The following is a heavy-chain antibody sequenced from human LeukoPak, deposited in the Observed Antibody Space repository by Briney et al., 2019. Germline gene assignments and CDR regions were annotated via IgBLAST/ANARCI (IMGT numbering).Heavy chain of an antibody. CDR2: ISSSGSTI. Sequence: GGSLRLSCSASGFTFSSYEMNWVRQAPGKGLEWVSYISSSGSTIYYADSVKGRFTISRDNAKNSLYLQMNSLRAEDTAVYYCAELGITMIGGVWGKGTTVTMSS. CDR1: GFTFSSYE. CDR3: AELGITMIGGV. D-gene: IGHD3-10*02. V-gene: IGHV3-48*03. J-gene: IGHJ6*04.